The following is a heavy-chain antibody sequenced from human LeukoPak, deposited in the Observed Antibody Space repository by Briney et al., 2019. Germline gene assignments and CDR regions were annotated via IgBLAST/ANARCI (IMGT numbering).Heavy chain of an antibody. CDR3: ASYGSGSKFDY. D-gene: IGHD3-10*01. J-gene: IGHJ4*02. CDR1: GGSFSGYY. Sequence: PSETLSLTCAVYGGSFSGYYWSWIRQPPGKGLEWIGEINHSGSTNYNPSLKSRVTISVDTSKNQFSLRLSSVTAADTAVYYCASYGSGSKFDYWGQGTLVTVSS. CDR2: INHSGST. V-gene: IGHV4-34*01.